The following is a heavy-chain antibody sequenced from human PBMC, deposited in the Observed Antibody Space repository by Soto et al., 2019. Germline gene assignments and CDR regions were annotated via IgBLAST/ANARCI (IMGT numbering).Heavy chain of an antibody. Sequence: EVQLLESGGGLVRPGGSLRLSCAAAGFTFSSSAMSWVRQATGKWLDWVSTLGGSGGTYYADSVKGRFTISRDNSNNALYLQMHSLRAGDTAVYYCAKGILVKPPGTRAFDIWGQGTMVIVSS. CDR3: AKGILVKPPGTRAFDI. CDR1: GFTFSSSA. CDR2: LGGSGGT. D-gene: IGHD6-13*01. J-gene: IGHJ3*02. V-gene: IGHV3-23*01.